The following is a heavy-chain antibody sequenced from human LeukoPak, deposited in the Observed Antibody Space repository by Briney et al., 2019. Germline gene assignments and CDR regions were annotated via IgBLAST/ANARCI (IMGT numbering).Heavy chain of an antibody. CDR2: IYYSGST. V-gene: IGHV4-39*01. CDR1: GGSISSGGYY. CDR3: ARHLIAVAGTGSVFDI. D-gene: IGHD6-19*01. J-gene: IGHJ3*02. Sequence: SETLSLTCTVSGGSISSGGYYWSWIRQHPGKGLEWIGSIYYSGSTYYNPSLRSRVTISVDTSKNQFSLKLSSVTAADTAVYYCARHLIAVAGTGSVFDIWGQGTTVTVSS.